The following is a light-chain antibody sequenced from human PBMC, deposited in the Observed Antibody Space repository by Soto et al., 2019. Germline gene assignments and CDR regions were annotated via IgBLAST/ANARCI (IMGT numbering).Light chain of an antibody. Sequence: QSVLTQPPSASGSPGQSVTISCAGTSSDVGGYNYVSWYQQYPGKVPKLMIYEVSERPSGIPDRFSGSKSGTSGTLDITGLQTGDEADYYCATWDGSLPGEVFGGGTKLTVL. CDR2: EVS. V-gene: IGLV2-8*01. J-gene: IGLJ2*01. CDR1: SSDVGGYNY. CDR3: ATWDGSLPGEV.